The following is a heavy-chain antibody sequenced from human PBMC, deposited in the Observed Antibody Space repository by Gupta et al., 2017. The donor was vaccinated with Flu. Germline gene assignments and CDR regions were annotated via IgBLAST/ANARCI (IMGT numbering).Heavy chain of an antibody. D-gene: IGHD3-16*02. CDR1: FNVNTGY. V-gene: IGHV3-53*01. Sequence: FNVNTGYMSGVRQAPGKGLEWVSVIISGANIRYADSVRGRFTISTDNVKNTLFLHINSLTAADTGIYYCARDEDREPAFRYWGQGARVTVSS. CDR2: IISGANI. CDR3: ARDEDREPAFRY. J-gene: IGHJ1*01.